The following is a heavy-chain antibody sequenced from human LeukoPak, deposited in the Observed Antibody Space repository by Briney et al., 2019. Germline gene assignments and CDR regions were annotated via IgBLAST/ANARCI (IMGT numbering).Heavy chain of an antibody. J-gene: IGHJ4*02. CDR1: GFTVSSNF. CDR3: ASNARGTLYYFDY. D-gene: IGHD2-2*01. CDR2: IYRDGST. Sequence: PGGSLRLSCAASGFTVSSNFMNWVRQAPGKGLEWVPVIYRDGSTYYTDSVKGRFTISRDNSKNTLYLQINSLRAEDTAVYYCASNARGTLYYFDYWGQGTLVTVSS. V-gene: IGHV3-53*01.